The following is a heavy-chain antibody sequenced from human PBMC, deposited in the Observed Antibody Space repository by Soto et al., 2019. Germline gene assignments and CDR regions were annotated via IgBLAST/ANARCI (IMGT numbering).Heavy chain of an antibody. CDR3: IRDYGEAGSTAAFDI. V-gene: IGHV3-74*01. CDR1: GFTFSSYW. D-gene: IGHD4-17*01. J-gene: IGHJ3*02. Sequence: EVQLMEAGGGLVQPGGSLRLSCAASGFTFSSYWMHWVRQVPGEGLVWVSRINSDGSSASCADSVKGRFTISRDNAKNTVYLQMSSLRGEDTAVYYCIRDYGEAGSTAAFDIWGQGTMVIVSS. CDR2: INSDGSSA.